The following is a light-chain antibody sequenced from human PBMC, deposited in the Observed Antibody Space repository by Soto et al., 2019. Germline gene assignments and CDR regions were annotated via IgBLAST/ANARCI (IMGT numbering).Light chain of an antibody. CDR2: DAS. CDR1: QSISSY. CDR3: QQYGSSPPIT. J-gene: IGKJ5*01. V-gene: IGKV3-20*01. Sequence: EVVLTQSPDTLSLPPGERATLSCRASQSISSYLAWYQQKPGQAPRLLIYDASNRATGIPARFSGSGSGTDFTLTISRLEPEDFAVYYCQQYGSSPPITFGQGTRLEI.